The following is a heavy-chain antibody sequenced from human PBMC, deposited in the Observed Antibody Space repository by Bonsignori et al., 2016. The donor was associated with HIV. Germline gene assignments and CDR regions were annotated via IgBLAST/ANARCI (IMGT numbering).Heavy chain of an antibody. D-gene: IGHD6-13*01. CDR3: ARRPAAAGTELDY. Sequence: RQAXGKGLEWMGIIYPGDSDTRYSPSFQGQVTISADKSISTAYLQWSSLKASDTAMYYCARRPAAAGTELDYWGQGTLVTVSS. J-gene: IGHJ4*02. V-gene: IGHV5-51*01. CDR2: IYPGDSDT.